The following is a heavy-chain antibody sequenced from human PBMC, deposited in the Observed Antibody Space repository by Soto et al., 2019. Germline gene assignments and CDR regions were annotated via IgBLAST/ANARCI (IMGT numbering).Heavy chain of an antibody. V-gene: IGHV3-15*01. CDR3: TTQPSSITIFGVVIPQTTRPDY. Sequence: GGSLRLSCAASGFTFCNAWMSWVRQAPGKGLEWVGRIKSKTDGGTTDYAAPVKGRFTISRDDSKNTLYLQMNSLKTEDTAVYYCTTQPSSITIFGVVIPQTTRPDYWGQGTLVTVSS. CDR2: IKSKTDGGTT. J-gene: IGHJ4*02. D-gene: IGHD3-3*01. CDR1: GFTFCNAW.